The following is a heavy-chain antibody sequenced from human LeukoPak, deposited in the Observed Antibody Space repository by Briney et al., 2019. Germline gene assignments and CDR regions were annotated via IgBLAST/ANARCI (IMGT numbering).Heavy chain of an antibody. D-gene: IGHD3-10*01. J-gene: IGHJ4*02. CDR2: MNPNSGDT. CDR3: ARGPFGSGCYLDY. CDR1: GYIFSSND. Sequence: ASVKVSCKASGYIFSSNDINWVRQAAGQGLEWMGWMNPNSGDTGYTQRFQGRVAMTRSTSITTAYMELSSLRSEDTAVYYCARGPFGSGCYLDYWGQGTLVTVSS. V-gene: IGHV1-8*01.